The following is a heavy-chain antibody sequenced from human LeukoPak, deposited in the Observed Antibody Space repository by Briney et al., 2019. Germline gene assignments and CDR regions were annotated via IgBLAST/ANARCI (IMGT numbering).Heavy chain of an antibody. J-gene: IGHJ4*02. CDR1: GFSFSDAW. CDR2: IRSKADGGTP. V-gene: IGHV3-15*07. Sequence: GGSLRLSCAASGFSFSDAWMNWVRQAPGKGLEWVGHIRSKADGGTPDYIAPVKGRFTISRDDSKDTLYLQMNSLNTEDTAMYYCTTRSPGKYCSGWCCYSSADYWGQGTLVTVSS. D-gene: IGHD2-15*01. CDR3: TTRSPGKYCSGWCCYSSADY.